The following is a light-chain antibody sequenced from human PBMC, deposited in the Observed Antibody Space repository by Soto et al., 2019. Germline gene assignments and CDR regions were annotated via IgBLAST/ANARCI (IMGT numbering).Light chain of an antibody. CDR3: SSYTSSMTNV. CDR2: DVG. CDR1: SSDVGGYNS. Sequence: QSALTQPASVSGSPGQSITISCTGTSSDVGGYNSVSWYQHHPGKAPQLILYDVGDGPSGVSYRFSGSKSGNTASLTISGLQAADEADYFCSSYTSSMTNVFGSGTKLTVL. J-gene: IGLJ1*01. V-gene: IGLV2-14*03.